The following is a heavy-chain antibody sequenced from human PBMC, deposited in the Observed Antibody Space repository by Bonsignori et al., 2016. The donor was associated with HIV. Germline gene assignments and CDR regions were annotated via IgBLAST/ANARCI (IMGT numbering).Heavy chain of an antibody. CDR3: AKGSTPGILAGLADY. Sequence: PGKGLEWVSGISWNSGSIGYADSVKGRFTISRDNAKNSLYLQMNSLRAEDTALYYCAKGSTPGILAGLADYWGQGTLVTVSS. J-gene: IGHJ4*02. CDR2: ISWNSGSI. V-gene: IGHV3-9*01. D-gene: IGHD3-3*02.